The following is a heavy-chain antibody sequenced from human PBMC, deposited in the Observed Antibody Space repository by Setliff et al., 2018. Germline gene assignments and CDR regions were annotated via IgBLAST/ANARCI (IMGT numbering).Heavy chain of an antibody. CDR2: IYYSGST. V-gene: IGHV4-31*03. CDR1: GASISSDGYY. J-gene: IGHJ3*02. Sequence: SETLSLTCIVSGASISSDGYYWSWIRQHPGKGLEWIGYIYYSGSTYYNPSLKSRVTLSMDTSRNHFSLNLTSLTAADTALYYCARDNIGPDALDIWGQGTMVTVSS. CDR3: ARDNIGPDALDI.